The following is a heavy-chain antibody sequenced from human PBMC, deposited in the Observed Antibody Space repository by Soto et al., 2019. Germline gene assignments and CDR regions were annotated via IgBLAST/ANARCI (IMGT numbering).Heavy chain of an antibody. D-gene: IGHD6-19*01. J-gene: IGHJ4*02. CDR1: GYIFTAYY. CDR3: ARDVAGDDYFDY. CDR2: INPDSGGT. Sequence: ASVKVSCKASGYIFTAYYTHRVRQAPGQGPEWMGWINPDSGGTSYAPKFQGRVTMTRDTSSSTVYMELRRLRSDDTALYYCARDVAGDDYFDYWGQGTLVTVSS. V-gene: IGHV1-2*02.